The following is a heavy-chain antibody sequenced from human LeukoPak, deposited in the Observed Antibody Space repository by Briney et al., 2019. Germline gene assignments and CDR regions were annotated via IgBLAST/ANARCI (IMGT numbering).Heavy chain of an antibody. CDR3: ARLNIDYYYGMDV. D-gene: IGHD2/OR15-2a*01. CDR1: GCSFTSYW. CDR2: IYPGDSDT. J-gene: IGHJ6*02. V-gene: IGHV5-51*01. Sequence: GESLKISCKGSGCSFTSYWIGWVRQMPGKGLEWMGIIYPGDSDTRYSPSFQGQVTISADKSISTAYLQWSSLKASDTAMYYYARLNIDYYYGMDVWGQGTTVTVSS.